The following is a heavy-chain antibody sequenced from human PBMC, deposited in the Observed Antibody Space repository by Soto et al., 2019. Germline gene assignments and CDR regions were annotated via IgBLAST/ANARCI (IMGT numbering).Heavy chain of an antibody. CDR1: GYTFTSYG. CDR2: TIPALGKT. CDR3: ARGTFRPSAMDV. V-gene: IGHV1-18*04. J-gene: IGHJ6*02. Sequence: ASVKVSCKASGYTFTSYGISWVRQAPGQGLEWMGGTIPALGKTHYKEKFQGRVTITRDDATRTVYMEVRDLTAEDTAIYYCARGTFRPSAMDVWGQGTTVTVSS. D-gene: IGHD2-2*01.